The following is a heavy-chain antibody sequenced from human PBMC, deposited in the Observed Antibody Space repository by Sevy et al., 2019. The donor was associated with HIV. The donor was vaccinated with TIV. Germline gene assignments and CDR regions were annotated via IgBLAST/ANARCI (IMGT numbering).Heavy chain of an antibody. D-gene: IGHD3-22*01. J-gene: IGHJ5*02. CDR2: ISDSGGNT. Sequence: GGSLRLSCAASGFTFSSYAMSWVRQAPEKGLEWVSVISDSGGNTYYADSVKGRFTISRDNSRNTLYLQMNSLRAEDTAVYYCAKDPPTHNYYGSSGYFDNWGQGTLVTVS. V-gene: IGHV3-23*01. CDR3: AKDPPTHNYYGSSGYFDN. CDR1: GFTFSSYA.